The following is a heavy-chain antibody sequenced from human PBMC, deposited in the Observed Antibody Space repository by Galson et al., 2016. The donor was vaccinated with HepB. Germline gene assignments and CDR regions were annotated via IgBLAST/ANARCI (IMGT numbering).Heavy chain of an antibody. CDR2: ISYDGSNK. D-gene: IGHD1-26*01. CDR3: ASGDSGSYRNYLDH. J-gene: IGHJ4*02. Sequence: SLRLSCAASGFTFSYYGMHWVRQAPGKGLEWVAVISYDGSNKYYADSVKGRFTISRDNSKSRLYLQMNSLRAEDTAVYYCASGDSGSYRNYLDHWGQGTLVTVSS. V-gene: IGHV3-30*03. CDR1: GFTFSYYG.